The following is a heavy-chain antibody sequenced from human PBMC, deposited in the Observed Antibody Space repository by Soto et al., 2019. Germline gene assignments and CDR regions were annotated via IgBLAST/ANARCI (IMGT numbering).Heavy chain of an antibody. CDR2: ISWDGGSA. J-gene: IGHJ6*02. V-gene: IGHV3-43*01. D-gene: IGHD2-21*02. CDR1: GFTFDDYT. Sequence: PGGSLRLSCAASGFTFDDYTMHWVRQAPGKGLEWVSLISWDGGSAYYADFVEGRFTISRDNSKNSLYLQMNSLRTEDTALYYCAKPTLGAGGNYPPDYYYGMDVWGQGTTVTVSS. CDR3: AKPTLGAGGNYPPDYYYGMDV.